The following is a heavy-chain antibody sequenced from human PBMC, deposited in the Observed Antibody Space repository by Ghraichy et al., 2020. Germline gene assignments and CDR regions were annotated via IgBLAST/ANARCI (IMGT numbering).Heavy chain of an antibody. CDR3: AKDKHPELDNYFYYIDV. V-gene: IGHV3-30*18. J-gene: IGHJ6*03. Sequence: GGSLRLSCAASGFTFSSYGIHWVRQAPGKGLEWLAVISYDGDRKYYADSVKGRFTISRDNSKNTLFLQMNSPRVEDTAVYHCAKDKHPELDNYFYYIDVWGKGTTVTVS. D-gene: IGHD3-10*01. CDR1: GFTFSSYG. CDR2: ISYDGDRK.